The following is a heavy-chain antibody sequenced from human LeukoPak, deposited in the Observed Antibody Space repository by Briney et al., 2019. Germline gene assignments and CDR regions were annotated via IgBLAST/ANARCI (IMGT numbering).Heavy chain of an antibody. D-gene: IGHD3-22*01. J-gene: IGHJ6*02. Sequence: GGSLRLSCAASGFTVSSNYMSWVRQAPGKGLEWVSVIYSGGSTYYADSVKGRFTISRDNSKNTLYLQMNSLRAEDTAVYYCARDYYDSSGYFCGMDVWGQGTTVTVSS. CDR1: GFTVSSNY. V-gene: IGHV3-53*01. CDR3: ARDYYDSSGYFCGMDV. CDR2: IYSGGST.